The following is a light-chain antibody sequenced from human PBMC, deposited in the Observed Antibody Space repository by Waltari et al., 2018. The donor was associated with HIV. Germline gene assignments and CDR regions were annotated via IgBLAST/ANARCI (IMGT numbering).Light chain of an antibody. CDR3: AAWDGSLRGGV. J-gene: IGLJ3*02. CDR1: SSNIGIND. CDR2: TNK. Sequence: QSVLTQPPSASGTPGQRVTISCSGSSSNIGINDVSCYQHRPGTAPKPRIFTNKQRPSWVPDRFAASKSCTSASLASSALQSDDEAYYYCAAWDGSLRGGVFGGGTKLTV. V-gene: IGLV1-47*01.